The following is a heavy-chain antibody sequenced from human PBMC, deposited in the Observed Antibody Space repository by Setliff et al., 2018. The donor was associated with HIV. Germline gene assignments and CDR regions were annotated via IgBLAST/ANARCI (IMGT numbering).Heavy chain of an antibody. CDR2: IYYSGST. Sequence: SETLSLTCTVSGGSISSYYWSWIRQPPGKGLEWIGYIYYSGSTNYNPSLKSRITISVDTSKNQFSLKLSSVTAADTAVYYCAREATYYYDGSGYYYFDSWGQGTLVTVSS. CDR3: AREATYYYDGSGYYYFDS. V-gene: IGHV4-59*01. J-gene: IGHJ4*02. D-gene: IGHD3-22*01. CDR1: GGSISSYY.